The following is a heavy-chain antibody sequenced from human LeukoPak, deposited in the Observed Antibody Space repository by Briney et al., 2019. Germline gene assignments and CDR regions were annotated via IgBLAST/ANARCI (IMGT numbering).Heavy chain of an antibody. CDR2: ISGYSGKT. CDR3: AREGAILEWDSRWFDP. Sequence: ASVKVSCTASGYTFTNYGVSWVRQAPGQGLEWMGWISGYSGKTNYAQKFQGRVTMTTDTSTSTAYMELRSLGSDDTAVYYCAREGAILEWDSRWFDPWGQGTLVTVSS. V-gene: IGHV1-18*01. D-gene: IGHD3-3*01. CDR1: GYTFTNYG. J-gene: IGHJ5*02.